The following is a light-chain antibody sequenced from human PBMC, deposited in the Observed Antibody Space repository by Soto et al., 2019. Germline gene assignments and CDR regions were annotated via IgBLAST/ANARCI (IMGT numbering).Light chain of an antibody. CDR3: SSYTSSSTPYV. Sequence: QSALTQPPSASGSPGQSVTISCTGTCTDVGAYNYVSWYQQHPGKAPKLMIYEVSNRPSGVSNRFSGSKSGNTASLTISGLQAEDEADYYCSSYTSSSTPYVFGTGTKVTVL. CDR2: EVS. CDR1: CTDVGAYNY. J-gene: IGLJ1*01. V-gene: IGLV2-14*01.